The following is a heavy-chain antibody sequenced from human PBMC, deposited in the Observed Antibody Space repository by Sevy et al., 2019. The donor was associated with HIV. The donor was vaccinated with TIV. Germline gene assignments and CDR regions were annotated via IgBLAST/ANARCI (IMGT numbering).Heavy chain of an antibody. CDR3: ARVGVAAAGGNFDY. Sequence: GGSLRLSCAASGFTFSSYEMNWVRQAPGKRLEWVSYISSSGSTIYYADSVKGRFTISRDNAKNSLYLQMNSLRAEDTAVYYCARVGVAAAGGNFDYWGQGTLVTVSS. CDR1: GFTFSSYE. D-gene: IGHD6-13*01. V-gene: IGHV3-48*03. CDR2: ISSSGSTI. J-gene: IGHJ4*02.